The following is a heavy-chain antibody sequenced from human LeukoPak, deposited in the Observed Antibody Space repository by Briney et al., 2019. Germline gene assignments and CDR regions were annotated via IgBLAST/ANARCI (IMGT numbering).Heavy chain of an antibody. Sequence: TGGSLRLSCAASGFALSSHWMTWVRQVPGRGPEWVANVNRDGSETYYLDSVKGRFTIVRDNAYNSLYLQMNSLRVEDTAIYFCARFTRRYSGDYWGQGTLVSVSS. CDR2: VNRDGSET. CDR3: ARFTRRYSGDY. V-gene: IGHV3-7*03. CDR1: GFALSSHW. J-gene: IGHJ4*02. D-gene: IGHD1-26*01.